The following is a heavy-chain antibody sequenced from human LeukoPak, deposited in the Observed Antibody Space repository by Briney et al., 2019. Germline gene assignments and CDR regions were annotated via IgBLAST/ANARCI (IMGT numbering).Heavy chain of an antibody. J-gene: IGHJ5*02. CDR2: IYHSGRT. D-gene: IGHD6-13*01. V-gene: IGHV4-38-2*02. CDR1: GYSISSGYY. CDR3: ATTLSSSWYYNWFDP. Sequence: SETLSLTCTVSGYSISSGYYWGWIRQPPGKGLEWIGSIYHSGRTYYNPSLKSRVTISVDTSKNQFSLKLSSVTAADTAVYYCATTLSSSWYYNWFDPWGQGTLVTVSS.